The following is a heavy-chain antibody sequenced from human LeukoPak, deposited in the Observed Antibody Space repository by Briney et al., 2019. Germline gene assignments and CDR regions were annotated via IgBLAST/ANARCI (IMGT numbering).Heavy chain of an antibody. Sequence: ASVKVSCKASGYTFTGYYLHWARQAPGQGLEWMGWINPNSGGTNYAQKFQGRVTMTRDTSISTAYMELSRLRSDETAVYYCAREYGGSGRDYWGQGTLVTVSS. CDR1: GYTFTGYY. CDR3: AREYGGSGRDY. D-gene: IGHD4-23*01. CDR2: INPNSGGT. J-gene: IGHJ4*02. V-gene: IGHV1-2*02.